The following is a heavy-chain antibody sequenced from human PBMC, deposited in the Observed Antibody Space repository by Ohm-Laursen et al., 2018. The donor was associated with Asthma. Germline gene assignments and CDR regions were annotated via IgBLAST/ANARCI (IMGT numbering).Heavy chain of an antibody. CDR3: ARVNGDYVDY. Sequence: SGDVSCKASGVSFSSYAISWVRQAPGKGLELMGGIIPIFGTANYAQKFQGRVTITADESTSTAYMELSSLRSEDTAVYYCARVNGDYVDYWGQGTLVTVSS. CDR2: IIPIFGTA. CDR1: GVSFSSYA. D-gene: IGHD4-17*01. J-gene: IGHJ4*02. V-gene: IGHV1-69*13.